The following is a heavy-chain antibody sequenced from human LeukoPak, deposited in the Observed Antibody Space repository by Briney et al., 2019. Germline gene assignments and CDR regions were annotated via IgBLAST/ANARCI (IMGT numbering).Heavy chain of an antibody. CDR2: IYDRGST. V-gene: IGHV4-59*11. CDR3: AKIEVGRFDP. CDR1: GASISSHY. D-gene: IGHD1-26*01. J-gene: IGHJ5*02. Sequence: SETLSLTCTVAGASISSHYWCWIRQTPGTGLEWIGDIYDRGSTTYNPSLKSRVSISVDTSRNQFSLNLRSVTAADTAVYYCAKIEVGRFDPWGQGTLVTVSS.